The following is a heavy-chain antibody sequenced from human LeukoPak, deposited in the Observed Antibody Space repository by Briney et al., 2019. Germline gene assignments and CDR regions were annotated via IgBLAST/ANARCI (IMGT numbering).Heavy chain of an antibody. Sequence: GGSLRLSCAASGFTFNSYSMNWVRQAPGKGLEWVSYISSISSAINYADSMRGRFTISRDNAKNLLHLQMNSLRAEDTAVYYCAKDSGGEVIVVVPAAISGGWFDPWGQGTLVTVSS. J-gene: IGHJ5*02. D-gene: IGHD2-2*01. CDR2: ISSISSAI. CDR3: AKDSGGEVIVVVPAAISGGWFDP. V-gene: IGHV3-48*01. CDR1: GFTFNSYS.